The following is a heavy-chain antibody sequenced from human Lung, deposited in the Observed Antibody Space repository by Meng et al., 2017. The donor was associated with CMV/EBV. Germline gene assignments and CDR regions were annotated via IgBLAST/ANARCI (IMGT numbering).Heavy chain of an antibody. CDR3: ARGYCTDGECYRQGDAFDP. V-gene: IGHV4-30-4*08. CDR1: GGSIGTGDFY. CDR2: IHDIGTT. J-gene: IGHJ5*02. Sequence: TLSLXCAVSGGSIGTGDFYWTWIRQPPARGLEWIGYIHDIGTTYYNPSLKSRLTISKDTSKNQFSLILASVTAADTAVYFCARGYCTDGECYRQGDAFDPWGQGTXVTVSS. D-gene: IGHD2-8*01.